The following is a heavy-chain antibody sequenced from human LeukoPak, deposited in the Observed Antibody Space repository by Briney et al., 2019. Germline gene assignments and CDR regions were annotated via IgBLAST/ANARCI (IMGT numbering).Heavy chain of an antibody. CDR3: AKDYGAFCFDS. Sequence: ASVKVSCKASGYTFSSNGISWVRQAPGQGLEWMGWISAYNGNTNYAQKFQGRVTMTRDTSISTAYMELSGLRSDDTALYYCAKDYGAFCFDSWGQGTLVTVSS. CDR1: GYTFSSNG. V-gene: IGHV1-18*01. D-gene: IGHD4-17*01. CDR2: ISAYNGNT. J-gene: IGHJ4*02.